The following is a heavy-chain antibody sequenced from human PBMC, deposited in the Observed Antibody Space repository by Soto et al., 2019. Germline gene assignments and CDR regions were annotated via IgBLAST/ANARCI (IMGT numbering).Heavy chain of an antibody. CDR1: GYTFTSYY. CDR2: INPSGGST. CDR3: ARVLQQWVHYYYYYGMDV. V-gene: IGHV1-46*03. J-gene: IGHJ6*02. Sequence: ASVKVSCKASGYTFTSYYMHWVRQAPGQGLEWMGIINPSGGSTSYAQKFHGRVTMTRDTSTSTVYMELSSLRSEDTAVYYCARVLQQWVHYYYYYGMDVCGQGTTVTVSS. D-gene: IGHD6-19*01.